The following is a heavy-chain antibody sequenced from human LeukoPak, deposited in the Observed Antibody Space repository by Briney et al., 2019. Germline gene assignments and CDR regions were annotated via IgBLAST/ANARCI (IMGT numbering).Heavy chain of an antibody. CDR2: ISSSSTYI. Sequence: GGTLRLSCAASGFTFRTYGMSWVRQAPGKGLEWVSSISSSSTYINYADSVKGRFTISRDNAKNSLYLQMNSLRAEDTAVYYCARDRSPGNFDYWGQGTLVTVSS. CDR1: GFTFRTYG. D-gene: IGHD3-10*01. V-gene: IGHV3-21*01. J-gene: IGHJ4*02. CDR3: ARDRSPGNFDY.